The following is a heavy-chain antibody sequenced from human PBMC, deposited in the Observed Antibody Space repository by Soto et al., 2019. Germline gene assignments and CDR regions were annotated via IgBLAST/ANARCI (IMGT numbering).Heavy chain of an antibody. J-gene: IGHJ4*02. Sequence: QITLNESGPALVKPTQTLTLTCTFSGFSLNTRDVGVGWIRQPPGKALEWHGVVYWDDDKTYSPSLKSRLTITKDTPKNQVVLRMTKMDPVDTATYYCAHCRGGVASFWGQGTLVTVSS. V-gene: IGHV2-5*02. D-gene: IGHD3-16*01. CDR3: AHCRGGVASF. CDR1: GFSLNTRDVG. CDR2: VYWDDDK.